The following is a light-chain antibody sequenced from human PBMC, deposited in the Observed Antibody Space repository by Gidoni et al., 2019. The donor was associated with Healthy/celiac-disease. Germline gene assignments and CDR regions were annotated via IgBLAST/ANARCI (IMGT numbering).Light chain of an antibody. CDR1: QSVSSY. J-gene: IGKJ2*01. Sequence: EIVLTQSPATLSLSPGERATLSCRASQSVSSYLAWYQQKPGQAPSLLIYDASNRATGIPARFSGSGSGTDFTLTISSLEPEDFAVDYCQQRSNWPPLYTFGQGTKLEIK. V-gene: IGKV3-11*01. CDR2: DAS. CDR3: QQRSNWPPLYT.